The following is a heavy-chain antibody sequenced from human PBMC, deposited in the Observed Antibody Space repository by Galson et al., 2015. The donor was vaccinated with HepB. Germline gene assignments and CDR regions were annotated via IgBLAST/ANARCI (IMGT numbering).Heavy chain of an antibody. D-gene: IGHD3-3*01. CDR3: ANLSFWNGYFGP. CDR1: GFTFSSYA. J-gene: IGHJ5*02. V-gene: IGHV3-23*01. CDR2: ISGSGDNTDYGSGGST. Sequence: SLRLSCAASGFTFSSYAMSWVRQAPGKGLEWVSGISGSGDNTDYGSGGSTYYADSVKGRFIISRDNSKNTLYLEMNSLRAEDTAVYFCANLSFWNGYFGPWGQGTLVTVSS.